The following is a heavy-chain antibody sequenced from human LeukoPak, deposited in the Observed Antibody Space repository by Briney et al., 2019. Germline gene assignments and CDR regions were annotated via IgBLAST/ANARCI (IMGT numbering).Heavy chain of an antibody. J-gene: IGHJ4*02. CDR2: IYPGDSDT. V-gene: IGHV5-51*01. CDR1: GYSFTSYW. Sequence: GESLKISCKGSGYSFTSYWIAWVRQMPGKGLEWMGIIYPGDSDTRYSPSFQGQVTISADKSISTAYLQWSSLKASDTAMYYCARAYYDILTGYLTQFDYWGQGTLVTVSS. D-gene: IGHD3-9*01. CDR3: ARAYYDILTGYLTQFDY.